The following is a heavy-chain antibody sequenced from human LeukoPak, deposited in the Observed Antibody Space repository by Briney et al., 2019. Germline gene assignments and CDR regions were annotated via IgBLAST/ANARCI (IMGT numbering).Heavy chain of an antibody. V-gene: IGHV3-23*01. CDR1: GFTFSSYA. CDR2: ISGSDDNT. J-gene: IGHJ4*02. D-gene: IGHD3-16*01. Sequence: GGSLRLSCAASGFTFSSYAMSWVRQAPGKGLEWVSAISGSDDNTYYADSVKGRFTISRDNSKNTLYLEMNSLRAEDTAVFYCARGTGRGGYNFENWGQGTLVTVSS. CDR3: ARGTGRGGYNFEN.